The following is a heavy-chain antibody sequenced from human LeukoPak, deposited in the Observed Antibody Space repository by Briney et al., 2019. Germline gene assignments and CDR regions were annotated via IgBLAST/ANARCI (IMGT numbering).Heavy chain of an antibody. Sequence: GGSLRLSCAASGFTFSSYGMNWVRQAPGKGLEWVSYISSSDSTIYYADSVKGRFTISRDNAKNSLYLQMNSLRAEDTAVYYCARPQRFNKYYFDYWGQGTLVTVSS. CDR1: GFTFSSYG. V-gene: IGHV3-48*03. J-gene: IGHJ4*02. CDR3: ARPQRFNKYYFDY. CDR2: ISSSDSTI.